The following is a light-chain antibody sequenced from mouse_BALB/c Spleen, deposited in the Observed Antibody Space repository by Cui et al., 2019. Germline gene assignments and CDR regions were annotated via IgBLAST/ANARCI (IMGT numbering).Light chain of an antibody. J-gene: IGKJ4*01. CDR2: ATS. CDR3: QQWSSNPFT. CDR1: SSVSY. V-gene: IGKV4-72*01. Sequence: QIVHSQLQAIRPASRGEEVTMTGRASSSVSYMHWDQQKPGASPKPRIDATSNRASGGPARFSGSGSGTSYSLTSSRVEAEDAATYYCQQWSSNPFTFGSGTKLEIK.